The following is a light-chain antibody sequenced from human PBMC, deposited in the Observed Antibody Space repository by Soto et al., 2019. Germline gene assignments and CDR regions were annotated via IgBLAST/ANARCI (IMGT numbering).Light chain of an antibody. V-gene: IGKV3-15*01. CDR1: QNVNSN. CDR2: GAS. Sequence: EIVMTQSPATLSVSPGERATLSCRASQNVNSNLAWYQQKPGQAPRLLVYGASTRATGIPASFSGSGSGTEFTLTFSSLQSEDFGVYFCQQYNDGPFTFGPGTKVDIK. CDR3: QQYNDGPFT. J-gene: IGKJ3*01.